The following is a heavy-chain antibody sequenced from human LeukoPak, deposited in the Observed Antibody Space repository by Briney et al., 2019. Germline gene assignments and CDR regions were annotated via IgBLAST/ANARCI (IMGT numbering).Heavy chain of an antibody. Sequence: PGGSLRLSCAASGFIFSNYGMHWVRQAPGKGLEWVAVISYDGSNKYYADSVKGRFTISRDNSKNTLYLQMNSLRAEDTAVYYCARVMGRYCSSTSCYVDYWGQGTLVTVSS. CDR3: ARVMGRYCSSTSCYVDY. J-gene: IGHJ4*02. CDR2: ISYDGSNK. V-gene: IGHV3-30*19. CDR1: GFIFSNYG. D-gene: IGHD2-2*01.